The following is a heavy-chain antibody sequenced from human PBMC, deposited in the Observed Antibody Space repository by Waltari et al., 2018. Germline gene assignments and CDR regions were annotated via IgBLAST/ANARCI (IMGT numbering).Heavy chain of an antibody. J-gene: IGHJ4*02. D-gene: IGHD3-10*01. Sequence: QVQLQESGPGLVKSSQTLSLTCTVTGGSISSSGYYWNWIRQHPTKGLEWIGLIHNSGSASYNPSLKSRVTISGDTSKNQFSLKLNSVTADDTAMYYCARQNVGPGSAHLDHWGQGTLVTVSS. CDR1: GGSISSSGYY. V-gene: IGHV4-31*03. CDR3: ARQNVGPGSAHLDH. CDR2: IHNSGSA.